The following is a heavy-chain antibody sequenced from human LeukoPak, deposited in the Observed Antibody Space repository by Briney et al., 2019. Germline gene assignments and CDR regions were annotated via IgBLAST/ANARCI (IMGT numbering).Heavy chain of an antibody. V-gene: IGHV4-59*01. CDR1: GGSISSYY. D-gene: IGHD6-13*01. CDR2: IYYSGST. J-gene: IGHJ4*02. Sequence: PSETLSLTCTVSGGSISSYYWSWIRQPPGKGLEWIGYIYYSGSTNYNPSLKSRVTTSVDTSKNQFSLKLSSVTAADTAVYYCARGGIAAAGKAEVDYWGQGTLVTVSS. CDR3: ARGGIAAAGKAEVDY.